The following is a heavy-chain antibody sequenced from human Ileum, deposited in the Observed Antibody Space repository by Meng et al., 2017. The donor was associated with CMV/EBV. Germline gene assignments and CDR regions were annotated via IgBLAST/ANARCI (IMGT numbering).Heavy chain of an antibody. CDR3: TRGIVGSSSGDWFDP. CDR2: ITSKAYGGTT. CDR1: GFTFGDYA. V-gene: IGHV3-49*04. J-gene: IGHJ5*02. D-gene: IGHD6-6*01. Sequence: GGSLRLSCTASGFTFGDYAMSWVRQAPGKGLEWVGFITSKAYGGTTEYAASVKGRFTVSRDDSNGIAYLQMNSLKTEDTAVYYCTRGIVGSSSGDWFDPWGQGTLVTVSS.